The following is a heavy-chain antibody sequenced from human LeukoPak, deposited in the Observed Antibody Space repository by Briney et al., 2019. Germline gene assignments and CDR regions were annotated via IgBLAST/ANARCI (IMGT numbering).Heavy chain of an antibody. J-gene: IGHJ3*02. D-gene: IGHD6-6*01. CDR2: IYYSGST. CDR3: ARDLVAPGAFDI. V-gene: IGHV4-39*07. Sequence: SETLSLTCTVSGGSISCSSYYWGWIRQPPGKGLEWIGSIYYSGSTYYNPSLKSRVTISVDTSKNQFSLKLSSVTAADTAVYYCARDLVAPGAFDIWGQGTMVTVSS. CDR1: GGSISCSSYY.